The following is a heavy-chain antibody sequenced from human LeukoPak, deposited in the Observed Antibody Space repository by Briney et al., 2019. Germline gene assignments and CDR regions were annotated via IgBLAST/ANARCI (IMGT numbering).Heavy chain of an antibody. CDR3: ARGKWEPLDY. J-gene: IGHJ4*02. D-gene: IGHD1-26*01. CDR1: GFTFSSYE. Sequence: GGSLRLSCAASGFTFSSYEMNWIRQAPGKGLEWVSYISSSGRTKYYADSVKGRFTISRDNAKNSLYLQMNSLRAEDTAVYYCARGKWEPLDYWGQGTLVTVSS. V-gene: IGHV3-48*03. CDR2: ISSSGRTK.